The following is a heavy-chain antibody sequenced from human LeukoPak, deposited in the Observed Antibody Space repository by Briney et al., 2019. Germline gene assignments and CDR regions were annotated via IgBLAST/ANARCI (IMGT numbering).Heavy chain of an antibody. CDR2: MNPNSGNT. V-gene: IGHV1-8*01. CDR3: ARGQSTGYPYYFDY. J-gene: IGHJ4*02. D-gene: IGHD3-16*02. CDR1: GYTFTSYD. Sequence: GSVKVSCKASGYTFTSYDINWVRQATGQGLEWMGWMNPNSGNTGYAQKFQGRVTMTRNTSISTAYMELSRLRSEDTAVYYCARGQSTGYPYYFDYWGQGTLVTVSS.